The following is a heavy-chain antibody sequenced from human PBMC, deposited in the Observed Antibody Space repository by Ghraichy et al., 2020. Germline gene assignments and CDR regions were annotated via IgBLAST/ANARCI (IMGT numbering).Heavy chain of an antibody. V-gene: IGHV4-34*01. D-gene: IGHD4-17*01. Sequence: SETLSLTCAVYGGSFSGYYWSWIRQPPGKGLEWIGEINHSGSTNYNPSLKSRVTISVDTSKNQFSLKLSSVTAADTAVYYCARDGQRHDYGDYANFDYWGQGTLVTVSS. CDR1: GGSFSGYY. CDR3: ARDGQRHDYGDYANFDY. CDR2: INHSGST. J-gene: IGHJ4*02.